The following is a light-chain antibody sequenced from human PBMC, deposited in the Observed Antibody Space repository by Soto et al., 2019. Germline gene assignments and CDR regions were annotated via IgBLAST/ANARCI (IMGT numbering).Light chain of an antibody. CDR2: TVS. J-gene: IGKJ5*01. CDR3: QQRSNFPIT. V-gene: IGKV3-11*01. CDR1: ETVNRN. Sequence: ALTPSQATLTRDDGDTASPSCRASETVNRNLAWYQQKPGQAPRLLIYTVSTRATGIPARFSGSGSGTDFTLTISSLEPEDFAVYYCQQRSNFPITFGQGTRLE.